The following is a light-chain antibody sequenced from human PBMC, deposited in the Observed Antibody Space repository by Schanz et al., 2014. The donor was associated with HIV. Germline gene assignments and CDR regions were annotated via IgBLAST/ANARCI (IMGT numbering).Light chain of an antibody. CDR3: SSLTSSSPLYV. Sequence: QSVLTQPASVSGSPGQSITISCTGTSSDIGHYNYVFWYQQHPGKAPKLLIYDVTNRPSGVSNRFSGSKSGNTASLAISGLQAEDEADYYCSSLTSSSPLYVFGTGTKVTVL. J-gene: IGLJ1*01. CDR2: DVT. V-gene: IGLV2-14*03. CDR1: SSDIGHYNY.